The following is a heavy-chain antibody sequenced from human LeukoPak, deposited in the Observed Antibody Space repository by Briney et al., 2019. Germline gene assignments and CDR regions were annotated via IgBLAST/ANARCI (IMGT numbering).Heavy chain of an antibody. Sequence: GGSLRLSCAASGFTFSSHGMNWVRQAPGKGLEWVSGISPRGDIKYYADSVKGRFTISRDNAKNSLYLQMNSLRAEDTAVYYCARDRDWNSGFDYWGQGTLVTVSS. V-gene: IGHV3-21*01. D-gene: IGHD1-7*01. CDR3: ARDRDWNSGFDY. CDR1: GFTFSSHG. CDR2: ISPRGDIK. J-gene: IGHJ4*02.